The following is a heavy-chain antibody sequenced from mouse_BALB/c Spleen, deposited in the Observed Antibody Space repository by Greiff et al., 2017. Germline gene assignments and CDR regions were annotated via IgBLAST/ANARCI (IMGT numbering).Heavy chain of an antibody. CDR1: GFSLTSYG. CDR2: IWSGGST. V-gene: IGHV2-2*02. Sequence: VQGVESGPGLVQPSQSLSITCTVSGFSLTSYGVHWVRQSPGKGLEWLGVIWSGGSTDYNAAFISRLSISKDNSKSQVFFKMNSLQANDTAIYYCARRGGNPFAYWGQGTLVTVSA. CDR3: ARRGGNPFAY. J-gene: IGHJ3*01. D-gene: IGHD1-1*02.